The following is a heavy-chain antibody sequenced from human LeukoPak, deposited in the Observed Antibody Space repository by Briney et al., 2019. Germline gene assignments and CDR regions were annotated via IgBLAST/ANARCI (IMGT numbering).Heavy chain of an antibody. CDR1: GGAISTYY. D-gene: IGHD3-3*01. CDR3: ARVVWSGYPDAFDI. Sequence: SETLSLTCTVSGGAISTYYWNWIRQPPGKGLEWIGYIYYNGITNYNPSLKSRVTISLDTSKTQFSLSLSSVTAADTAVYYCARVVWSGYPDAFDIWGQGTMVTVSS. V-gene: IGHV4-59*01. CDR2: IYYNGIT. J-gene: IGHJ3*02.